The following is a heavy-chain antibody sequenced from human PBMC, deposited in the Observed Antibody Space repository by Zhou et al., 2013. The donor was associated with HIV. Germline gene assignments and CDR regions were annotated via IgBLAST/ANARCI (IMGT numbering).Heavy chain of an antibody. D-gene: IGHD5-18*01. CDR2: IIPIFGTA. CDR3: ARANSGDSLGYFDY. V-gene: IGHV1-69*13. J-gene: IGHJ4*02. Sequence: QVQLVQSGAEVKKPGSSVKVSCKASGGTFSSYAISWVRQAPGQGLEWMGRIIPIFGTANYAQKFQGRVTITADESTSTAYMELSSLRSEDTALYYCARANSGDSLGYFDYWGQGTLVTVSS. CDR1: GGTFSSYA.